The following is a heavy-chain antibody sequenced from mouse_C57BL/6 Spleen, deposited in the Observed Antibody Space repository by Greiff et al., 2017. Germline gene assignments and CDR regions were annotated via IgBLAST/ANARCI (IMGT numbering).Heavy chain of an antibody. CDR2: INPNNGGT. V-gene: IGHV1-26*01. CDR3: AVSAAVVAEDY. Sequence: EVQLQQSGPELVKPGASVKISCKASGYTFTDYYMNWVKQSHGKSLEWIGDINPNNGGTSYNQKFKGKATLTVDKSSSTAYMELRSLTSEDSAVYYCAVSAAVVAEDYWGQGTTLTVSS. D-gene: IGHD1-1*01. J-gene: IGHJ2*01. CDR1: GYTFTDYY.